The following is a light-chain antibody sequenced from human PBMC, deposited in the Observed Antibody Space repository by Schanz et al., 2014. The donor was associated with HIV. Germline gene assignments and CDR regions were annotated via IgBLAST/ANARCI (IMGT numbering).Light chain of an antibody. CDR3: TSYTSTNTWV. V-gene: IGLV2-14*01. Sequence: QSALTQPASVSGSPGQSITISCTGTSSDVGGYNYLSWYQQHPGKAPKLMIYDVSNRASGVSNRFSGSKSGNTASLTISGLQAEDEAEYYCTSYTSTNTWVFGGGTKLTVL. CDR1: SSDVGGYNY. J-gene: IGLJ3*02. CDR2: DVS.